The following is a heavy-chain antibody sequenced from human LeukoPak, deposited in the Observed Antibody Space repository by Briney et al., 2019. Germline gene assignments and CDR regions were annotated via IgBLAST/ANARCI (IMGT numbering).Heavy chain of an antibody. D-gene: IGHD6-13*01. V-gene: IGHV4-34*01. CDR2: INHSGST. CDR1: GGSFSGYY. Sequence: RSETLSLTCAVYGGSFSGYYWSWIRQPPGKGLEWIGEINHSGSTNYNPSLKSRVTISVDTSKNQFSLRLSSVTAADTAVYYCARVTGYVMEDYFDYWGQGTLVTVSS. CDR3: ARVTGYVMEDYFDY. J-gene: IGHJ4*02.